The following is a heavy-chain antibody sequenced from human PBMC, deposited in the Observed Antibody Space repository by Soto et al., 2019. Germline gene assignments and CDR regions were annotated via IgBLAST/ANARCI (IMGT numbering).Heavy chain of an antibody. J-gene: IGHJ5*02. V-gene: IGHV4-4*07. CDR1: GGSITSYQ. D-gene: IGHD3-3*01. CDR3: ARDLNYDFCSERDKYFDP. Sequence: SETLSLTCTVSGGSITSYQWSWIRQTGGKGLEWIGRIDASGSTDYNAPLKSRVIMSVDTSKNQFAPKVPSVTAADTAVYYCARDLNYDFCSERDKYFDPWGQGTLVTVSS. CDR2: IDASGST.